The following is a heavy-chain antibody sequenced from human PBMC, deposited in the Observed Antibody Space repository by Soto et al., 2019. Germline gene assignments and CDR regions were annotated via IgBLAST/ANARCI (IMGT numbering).Heavy chain of an antibody. J-gene: IGHJ5*02. CDR1: ADTFTSYY. CDR2: INPNGGST. Sequence: VASVKVSCRAPADTFTSYYIHGVRQAAGRGREWMGIINPNGGSTRFAQTFQGRITMTTDTSTSTVYMELRSGRSEDTAVYGAERSSGGVFGLIIEGYKWLAPSGQGSLLTVSS. V-gene: IGHV1-46*01. D-gene: IGHD3-16*02. CDR3: ERSSGGVFGLIIEGYKWLAP.